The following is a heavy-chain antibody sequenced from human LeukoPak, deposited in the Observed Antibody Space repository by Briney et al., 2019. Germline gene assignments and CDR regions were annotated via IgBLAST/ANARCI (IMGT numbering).Heavy chain of an antibody. Sequence: ASVKASCKASGYIFTGYYMHWVRQAPGQGLEWMGWINPNSGGTNYAQKFQGRVTMTRDTSISTAYMELSSLRSEDTAVYYCARDFFDDFWSGNPRRKNWFDPWGQGTLVTVSS. CDR3: ARDFFDDFWSGNPRRKNWFDP. CDR1: GYIFTGYY. V-gene: IGHV1-2*02. D-gene: IGHD3-3*01. J-gene: IGHJ5*02. CDR2: INPNSGGT.